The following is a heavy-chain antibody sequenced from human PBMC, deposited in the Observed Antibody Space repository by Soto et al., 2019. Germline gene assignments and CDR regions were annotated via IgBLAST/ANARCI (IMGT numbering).Heavy chain of an antibody. V-gene: IGHV4-30-2*01. Sequence: QLQLQESGSGLVKPSQTLSLTYAVSGSSITSGGYSWSWTRQPPEKGLEWIGYIYHSGSTYYNPSLRRRVTISVDRCKNQCSLKLSPVTAADMTEYYCAGVTDRCGQGTLVTVSS. CDR1: GSSITSGGYS. CDR3: AGVTDR. J-gene: IGHJ5*02. CDR2: IYHSGST.